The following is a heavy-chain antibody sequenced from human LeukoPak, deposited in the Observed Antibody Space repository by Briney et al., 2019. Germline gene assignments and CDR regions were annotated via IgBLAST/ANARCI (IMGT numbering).Heavy chain of an antibody. CDR2: INHSGST. Sequence: GSLRLSCAASGFTFSSYEMNWVRQPPGKGLEWIGEINHSGSTNYNPSLKSRVTISVDTSKNQFSLKLSSVTAADTAVYYCARGYDSSGYIYYYYYMDVWGKGTTVTVSS. CDR3: ARGYDSSGYIYYYYYMDV. V-gene: IGHV4-34*01. CDR1: GFTFSSYE. J-gene: IGHJ6*03. D-gene: IGHD3-22*01.